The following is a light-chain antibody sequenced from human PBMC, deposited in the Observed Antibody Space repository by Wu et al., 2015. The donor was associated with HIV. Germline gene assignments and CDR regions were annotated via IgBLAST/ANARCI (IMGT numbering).Light chain of an antibody. CDR1: ENIKTY. CDR2: GAS. J-gene: IGKJ1*01. Sequence: LMTQSPSSLSASVGDRVIITCRASENIKTYLNWYQQRPGKPPKLLIYGASALPSGVSPRFSGSGSGTDFTLTINSLQAEDFATYYCQQSYTSPRTFGQGTRV. CDR3: QQSYTSPRT. V-gene: IGKV1-39*01.